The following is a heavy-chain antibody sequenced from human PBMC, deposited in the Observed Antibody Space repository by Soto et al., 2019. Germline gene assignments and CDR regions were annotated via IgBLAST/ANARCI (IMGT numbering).Heavy chain of an antibody. Sequence: RASVKVSCKASGYTFTGHYIHWVRQAPEQGPEWMGEIGPESGATRYAQRFQGRVTMTRDMSITTVYMELNNLSPDDTAVYYCGRGRSGQIVVFYWGQGTPVTVSS. CDR1: GYTFTGHY. V-gene: IGHV1-2*02. D-gene: IGHD1-26*01. J-gene: IGHJ4*02. CDR2: IGPESGAT. CDR3: GRGRSGQIVVFY.